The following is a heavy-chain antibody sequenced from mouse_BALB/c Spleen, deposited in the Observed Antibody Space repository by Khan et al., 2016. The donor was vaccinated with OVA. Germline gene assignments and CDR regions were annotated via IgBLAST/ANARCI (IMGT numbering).Heavy chain of an antibody. CDR2: IYPGSGNT. CDR3: ARGGMDS. Sequence: QVQLQQSGAELVRPGTSVNISCKASGDAFPNYWLGWVKQRPGHGLEWIGDIYPGSGNTYYNEKLKGKVTLTADKSSSTAYLQIINLTSEDAAVYFCARGGMDSWGQGTSVTVSS. J-gene: IGHJ4*01. V-gene: IGHV1-63*01. CDR1: GDAFPNYW.